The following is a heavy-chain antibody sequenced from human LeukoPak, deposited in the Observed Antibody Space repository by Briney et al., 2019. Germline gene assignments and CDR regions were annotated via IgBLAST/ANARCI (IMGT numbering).Heavy chain of an antibody. Sequence: SVKVSCKASGGTFSSYAISWVRQAPGQGLEWMGGIIPIFGTANYAQKFQGRVTITADESTSTAYMELSSLRFEDTAVYYCARVASGSYLAFDYWGQGTLVTVSS. V-gene: IGHV1-69*13. J-gene: IGHJ4*02. CDR1: GGTFSSYA. CDR2: IIPIFGTA. D-gene: IGHD1-26*01. CDR3: ARVASGSYLAFDY.